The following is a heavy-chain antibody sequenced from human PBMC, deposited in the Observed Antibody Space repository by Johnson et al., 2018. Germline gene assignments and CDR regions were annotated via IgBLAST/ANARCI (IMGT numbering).Heavy chain of an antibody. CDR3: AKRWLGYIQH. Sequence: QVQLVESGGGLVQXGRSLRLXCVASGFTFRNYGVHWVRQAPGKGPEWVAVISFDGNNKYYADSVKGRFTIPRDNSKNTLYLQMNSLRAEDTAVYYCAKRWLGYIQHWGQGTLVTVSS. D-gene: IGHD2-15*01. CDR1: GFTFRNYG. CDR2: ISFDGNNK. V-gene: IGHV3-30*18. J-gene: IGHJ1*01.